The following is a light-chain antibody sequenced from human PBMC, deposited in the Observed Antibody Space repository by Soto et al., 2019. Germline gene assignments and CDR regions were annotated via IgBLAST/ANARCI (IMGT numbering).Light chain of an antibody. J-gene: IGLJ3*02. V-gene: IGLV3-21*01. CDR1: NIGSKS. Sequence: SYELTQPPSVSVAPGKTASVACGGSNIGSKSVHWYQKKSGQAPVLVMYYDSDRPSGIPERFSGTNSGNTATLTISRVEAGDDAEYYCQVWDISSGHVVFGGGTTLTVL. CDR3: QVWDISSGHVV. CDR2: YDS.